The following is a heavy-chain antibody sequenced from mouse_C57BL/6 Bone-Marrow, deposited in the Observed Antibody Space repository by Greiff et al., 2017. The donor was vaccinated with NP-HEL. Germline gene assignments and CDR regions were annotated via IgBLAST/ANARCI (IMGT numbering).Heavy chain of an antibody. J-gene: IGHJ4*01. CDR3: TRRRSYYAMDY. CDR1: GFTFSSYA. Sequence: EVKLVESGEGLVKPGGSLKLSCAASGFTFSSYAMSWVRQTPEKRLEWVAYLSSGGDYIYYADTVKGRFTISRDNARNTLYLQMSSLKSEDTAMYYCTRRRSYYAMDYWGQGTSVTVSS. V-gene: IGHV5-9-1*02. CDR2: LSSGGDYI.